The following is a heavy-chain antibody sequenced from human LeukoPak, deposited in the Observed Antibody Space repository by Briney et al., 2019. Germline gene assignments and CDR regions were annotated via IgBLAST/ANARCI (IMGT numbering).Heavy chain of an antibody. J-gene: IGHJ4*02. D-gene: IGHD6-19*01. CDR1: GFTFSSYG. Sequence: GGSLRLSCAASGFTFSSYGMHWVRQAPGKGLEWVSGISRDSGTTGYADSVKGRFTISRDNARNSLFLQMNSLRPEDMALYYCAKGNLGIAVAHFDYWGQGTLVTVSS. V-gene: IGHV3-9*03. CDR2: ISRDSGTT. CDR3: AKGNLGIAVAHFDY.